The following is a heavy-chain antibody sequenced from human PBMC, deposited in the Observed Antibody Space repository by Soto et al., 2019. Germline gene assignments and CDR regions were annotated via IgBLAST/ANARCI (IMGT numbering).Heavy chain of an antibody. Sequence: SETLSLTCAVYGGSFSGYYWSWIRQPPGKGLEWIGEINHSGSTNYNPSLKSRVTISVDTSKNQFSLKLSSVSAADTAVYYCSGFGELLYYWGQGTLVTVSS. V-gene: IGHV4-34*01. CDR1: GGSFSGYY. D-gene: IGHD3-10*01. CDR3: SGFGELLYY. J-gene: IGHJ4*02. CDR2: INHSGST.